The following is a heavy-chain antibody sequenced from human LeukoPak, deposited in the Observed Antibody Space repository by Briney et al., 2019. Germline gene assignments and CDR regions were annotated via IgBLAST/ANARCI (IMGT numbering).Heavy chain of an antibody. CDR3: AKIRSSGWYYFDY. CDR2: ISGTGGST. D-gene: IGHD6-19*01. CDR1: GFTLSSYA. V-gene: IGHV3-23*01. Sequence: PGGSLRLSCAASGFTLSSYAISWVRQAPEKGLEWVSTISGTGGSTYYAASVKGRFTISRDNSKNTLYLQMNSLRPEDTAIYYCAKIRSSGWYYFDYWGQGTLVTVSS. J-gene: IGHJ4*02.